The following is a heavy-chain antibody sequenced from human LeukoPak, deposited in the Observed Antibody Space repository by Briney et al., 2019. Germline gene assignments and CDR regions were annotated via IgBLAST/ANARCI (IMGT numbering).Heavy chain of an antibody. J-gene: IGHJ4*02. CDR3: AREGYYGSGSPPSLYFDY. CDR1: GFTFRNYV. Sequence: QPGGSLGLSCAASGFTFRNYVIHWVRQAPGKGLEWVAVTSSDLNVKLYADSVKGRFTTSRDNSRSTLYLQMNSLRPEDTAIYYCAREGYYGSGSPPSLYFDYWGQGTLVTVSS. D-gene: IGHD3-10*01. CDR2: TSSDLNVK. V-gene: IGHV3-30-3*01.